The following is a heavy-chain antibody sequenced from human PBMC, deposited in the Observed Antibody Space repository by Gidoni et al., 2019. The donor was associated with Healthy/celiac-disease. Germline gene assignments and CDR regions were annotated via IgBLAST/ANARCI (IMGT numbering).Heavy chain of an antibody. CDR3: ARDIKAAAARTVWYFDL. CDR2: SYYSGST. V-gene: IGHV4-59*01. Sequence: QVQLQESGPGLVKPSETLSLTCTVSGGSLSSYYWSWIRQPPGKGLEWIGYSYYSGSTNYNPSLKSLVTISVDTSKNQFSLKLRSVTAADTAVYYCARDIKAAAARTVWYFDLWGRGTLVTVSS. J-gene: IGHJ2*01. D-gene: IGHD6-13*01. CDR1: GGSLSSYY.